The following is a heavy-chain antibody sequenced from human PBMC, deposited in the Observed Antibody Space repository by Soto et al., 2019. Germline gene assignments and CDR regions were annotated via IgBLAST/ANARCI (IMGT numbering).Heavy chain of an antibody. J-gene: IGHJ6*03. D-gene: IGHD5-12*01. Sequence: PGGSLRLSCAASGFTFSSYWMHWVRQAPGKGLVWVSRINSDGSSTSYADSVKGRFTISRDNAKNTLYLQMNSLRAEDTAVYYCARGGLYSGYDYYYYYYMDVWGKGTTVTVSS. CDR2: INSDGSST. CDR3: ARGGLYSGYDYYYYYYMDV. CDR1: GFTFSSYW. V-gene: IGHV3-74*01.